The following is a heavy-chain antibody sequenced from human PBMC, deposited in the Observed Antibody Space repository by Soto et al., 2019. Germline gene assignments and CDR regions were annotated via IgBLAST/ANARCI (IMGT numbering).Heavy chain of an antibody. D-gene: IGHD3-22*01. CDR2: IIPIFGTA. CDR3: ARKGDSSGYYYSFDY. CDR1: GGTFSSYA. V-gene: IGHV1-69*13. J-gene: IGHJ4*02. Sequence: SVKVSCKASGGTFSSYAISWVRQAPGQGLEWMGGIIPIFGTANYAQKFQGRVTITADESTSTAYMELSSLRSEDTAVYYCARKGDSSGYYYSFDYWGQGTLVTVSS.